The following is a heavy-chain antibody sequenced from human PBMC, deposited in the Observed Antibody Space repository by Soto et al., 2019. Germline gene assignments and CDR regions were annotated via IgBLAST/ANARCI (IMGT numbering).Heavy chain of an antibody. CDR2: IVSDGGNE. J-gene: IGHJ4*02. V-gene: IGHV3-30*03. CDR1: GFTFSNYE. D-gene: IGHD6-19*01. Sequence: GESLKISCAASGFTFSNYEMHWVRQAPGKGLEWVAVIVSDGGNEQYADSVKGRLTISRDNSKNTLYLQMNSLRTEDTAMYFCARQTKGSSGLDSWGQGTLVTVSS. CDR3: ARQTKGSSGLDS.